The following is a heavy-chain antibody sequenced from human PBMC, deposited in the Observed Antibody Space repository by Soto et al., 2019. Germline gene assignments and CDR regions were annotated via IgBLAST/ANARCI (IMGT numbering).Heavy chain of an antibody. CDR2: IIDSGGST. V-gene: IGHV3-23*01. CDR1: GFTFSSCA. CDR3: AKGRSYYYYYGVDV. J-gene: IGHJ6*02. Sequence: PGGSLRLSYAASGFTFSSCAMGWVRQAPGKGLEWVSDIIDSGGSTYYADSVKGRFTISRDNSKSTLCLQMNSLRAEDTALYYCAKGRSYYYYYGVDVWGQGTTVTVSS.